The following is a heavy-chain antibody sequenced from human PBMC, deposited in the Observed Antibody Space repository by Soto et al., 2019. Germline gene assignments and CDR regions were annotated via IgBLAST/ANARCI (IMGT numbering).Heavy chain of an antibody. CDR2: MNPNSGNT. CDR3: ARGGYSSGWSPGWFDP. J-gene: IGHJ5*02. D-gene: IGHD6-19*01. CDR1: GYTFTSYD. Sequence: QVQLVQSGAEVKKPGASVKVSCKASGYTFTSYDINWVRQATGQGLEWMGWMNPNSGNTGYAQKFQGRVTMTRNTSISTAYRELSSLRSEDTAVYYCARGGYSSGWSPGWFDPWGQGTLVTVSS. V-gene: IGHV1-8*01.